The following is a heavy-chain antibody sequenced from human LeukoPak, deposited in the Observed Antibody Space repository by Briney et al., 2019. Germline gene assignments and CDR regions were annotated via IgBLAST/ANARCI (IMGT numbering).Heavy chain of an antibody. CDR2: IYSRGST. V-gene: IGHV4-4*07. D-gene: IGHD5-24*01. J-gene: IGHJ4*02. CDR3: ARGSVLAAIGRYHFDY. CDR1: GGCISSYY. Sequence: SETLSLTCTVSGGCISSYYWSWIRQPAGKGREWIGRIYSRGSTNYNPSLKSRVAISLDTSKNQFSMKLNSVTAADTAVYCCARGSVLAAIGRYHFDYWRQGTLVSVSS.